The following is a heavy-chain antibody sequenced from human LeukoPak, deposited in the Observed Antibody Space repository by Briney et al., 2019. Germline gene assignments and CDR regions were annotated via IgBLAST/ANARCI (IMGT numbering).Heavy chain of an antibody. D-gene: IGHD4-17*01. Sequence: GGSLRLSCAASGFTFSSYSMNWVRQAPGKGLEWVSYISSSSSTIYYADSVKGRFTISRDNAKNSLFLQMNSLRAEDTAVYYCARGSLWKTTVTTGYWGQGTLVTVSS. CDR2: ISSSSSTI. CDR1: GFTFSSYS. J-gene: IGHJ4*02. V-gene: IGHV3-48*04. CDR3: ARGSLWKTTVTTGY.